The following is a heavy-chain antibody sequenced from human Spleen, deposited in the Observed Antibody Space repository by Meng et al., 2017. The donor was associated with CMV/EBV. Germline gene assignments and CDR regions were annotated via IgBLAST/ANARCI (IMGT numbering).Heavy chain of an antibody. D-gene: IGHD1-26*01. Sequence: SETLSLTCSVSGDSISSGYYWGWIRQPPGKGLEWIGSISHSGSTYYNPSLKSRVTISVDTSTNQFSLKLSSVTATDTAVYYCASVVGAWGQGRLVTVSS. CDR3: ASVVGA. J-gene: IGHJ4*02. V-gene: IGHV4-38-2*02. CDR1: GDSISSGYY. CDR2: ISHSGST.